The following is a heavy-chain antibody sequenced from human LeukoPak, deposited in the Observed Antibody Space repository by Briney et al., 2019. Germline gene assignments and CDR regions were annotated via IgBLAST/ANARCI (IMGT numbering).Heavy chain of an antibody. D-gene: IGHD6-6*01. Sequence: GGSLRLSCAASGFTFSSYAMSWVRQAPGKGLEWVSAISGSGGSTYYADSVKGRFTISRDNSKNTLYLQMNSLRAEDTAVYYCAKVYSSSIRRPYFDYWGQGTLVTASS. CDR2: ISGSGGST. CDR3: AKVYSSSIRRPYFDY. V-gene: IGHV3-23*01. CDR1: GFTFSSYA. J-gene: IGHJ4*02.